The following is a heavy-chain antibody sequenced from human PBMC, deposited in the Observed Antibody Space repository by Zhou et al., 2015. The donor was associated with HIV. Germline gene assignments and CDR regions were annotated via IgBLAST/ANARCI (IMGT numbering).Heavy chain of an antibody. J-gene: IGHJ4*02. Sequence: QVQLVQTGAEVKNLGAAVKVSCKASGYTFSTYGIAWVRQAPGQGLEWMGWISGYNGNTNYAQKVQGRVSMTTDTSTSTAFMELRSLRSDDTAVYYCARAEITMLRGVIMFLDYWGQGTLVTVSS. CDR1: GYTFSTYG. V-gene: IGHV1-18*01. CDR3: ARAEITMLRGVIMFLDY. CDR2: ISGYNGNT. D-gene: IGHD3-10*01.